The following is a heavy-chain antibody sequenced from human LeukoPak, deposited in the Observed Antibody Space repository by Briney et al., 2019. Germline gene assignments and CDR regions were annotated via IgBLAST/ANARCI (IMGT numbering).Heavy chain of an antibody. D-gene: IGHD5-12*01. CDR2: ISDSGART. V-gene: IGHV3-23*01. Sequence: PGGSLRLSCAASGFAFSGYAMNWVRQTPGEGPEWVSGISDSGARTYYADSVKGRFTISRDNSKRMLYLEMNNLGVEDTAIYYCAKSSYAGYDWGYMAQYWVHGTMVTVSA. CDR3: AKSSYAGYDWGYMAQY. CDR1: GFAFSGYA. J-gene: IGHJ1*01.